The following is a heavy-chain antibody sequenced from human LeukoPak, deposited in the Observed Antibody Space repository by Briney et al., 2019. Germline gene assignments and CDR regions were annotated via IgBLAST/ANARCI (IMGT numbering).Heavy chain of an antibody. D-gene: IGHD5-12*01. Sequence: PSETLSLTCRVSGASISGYYWSWIRQPPGKGLEWIGHMYYSGGTTYNPSLKSRVSISLDTSKKHFSLKLSSVTAADTAVYYCARDSGNSGHDYWGQGTLVTVSS. CDR3: ARDSGNSGHDY. J-gene: IGHJ4*02. CDR2: MYYSGGT. V-gene: IGHV4-59*01. CDR1: GASISGYY.